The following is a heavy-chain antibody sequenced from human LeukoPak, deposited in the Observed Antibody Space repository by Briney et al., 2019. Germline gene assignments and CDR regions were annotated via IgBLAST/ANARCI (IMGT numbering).Heavy chain of an antibody. CDR3: ARGYSSSWYPSFDY. CDR1: GFTFDDYA. J-gene: IGHJ4*02. CDR2: ISWNSGSI. Sequence: PGGSLRLSCAASGFTFDDYAMHWVRQAPGRGLEWVSGISWNSGSIGYADSVKGRFTISRDNAKNSLYLQMNSLRAEDTAVYYCARGYSSSWYPSFDYWGQGTLVTVSS. V-gene: IGHV3-9*01. D-gene: IGHD6-13*01.